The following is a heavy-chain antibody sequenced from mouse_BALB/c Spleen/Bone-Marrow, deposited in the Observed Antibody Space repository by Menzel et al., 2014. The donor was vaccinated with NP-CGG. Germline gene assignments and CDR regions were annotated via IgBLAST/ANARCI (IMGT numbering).Heavy chain of an antibody. J-gene: IGHJ1*01. D-gene: IGHD2-2*01. CDR2: INPYNGGS. CDR3: ARDGYGRYFDV. V-gene: IGHV1-18*01. CDR1: GYSFTDYT. Sequence: VHVKQSGPELVKPGASMKISCKASGYSFTDYTMNWVRQSHGKNLEWIGLINPYNGGSTYNQKFKGTATLTVDRSSSTAYMELLSLTPDDSAVYYCARDGYGRYFDVWGAGTTVTVSS.